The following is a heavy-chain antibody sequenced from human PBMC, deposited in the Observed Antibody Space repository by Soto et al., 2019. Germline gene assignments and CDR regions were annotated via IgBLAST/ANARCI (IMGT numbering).Heavy chain of an antibody. CDR3: ARYSNYRYYYYYYGMDV. CDR1: GFTFSSYW. J-gene: IGHJ6*02. Sequence: GGSLRLSCAASGFTFSSYWMHWVRQAPGKGLVWVSRINSDGSSTSYADSVKGRFTISRDNAKNTLYLQMNSLRAEDTAVYYCARYSNYRYYYYYYGMDVWGQGTTVTVSS. CDR2: INSDGSST. D-gene: IGHD4-4*01. V-gene: IGHV3-74*01.